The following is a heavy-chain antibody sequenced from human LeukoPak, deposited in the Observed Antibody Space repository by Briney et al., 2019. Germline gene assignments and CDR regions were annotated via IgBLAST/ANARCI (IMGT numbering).Heavy chain of an antibody. CDR1: GFTFSSYA. CDR3: AREGVSRGYTFDI. Sequence: GGSLRLSCAASGFTFSSYAMSWVRQAPGKGLEYVSSISNNGGSTDYANSVKGRFTISRDNSKNTLYLQMGSLRAEDMAVYYCAREGVSRGYTFDIWGQGTMVTVSS. D-gene: IGHD3-10*01. J-gene: IGHJ3*02. V-gene: IGHV3-64*01. CDR2: ISNNGGST.